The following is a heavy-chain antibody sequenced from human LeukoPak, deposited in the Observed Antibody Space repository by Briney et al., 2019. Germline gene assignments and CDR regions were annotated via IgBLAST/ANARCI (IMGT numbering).Heavy chain of an antibody. CDR1: GLTFSDYW. CDR3: AKGGYYDLDAFDI. J-gene: IGHJ3*02. V-gene: IGHV3-7*03. Sequence: GGSLRLSCAASGLTFSDYWMSWVRQAPGKGLEWVASIKQDGGEKYYVDSVKGRFTISRDNAKNSLYLQMNSLRAEDTALYYCAKGGYYDLDAFDIWGQGTMVTVSS. D-gene: IGHD1-26*01. CDR2: IKQDGGEK.